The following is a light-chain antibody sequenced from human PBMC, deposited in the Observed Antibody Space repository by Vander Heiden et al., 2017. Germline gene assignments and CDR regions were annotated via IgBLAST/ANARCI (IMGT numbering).Light chain of an antibody. CDR2: KAS. J-gene: IGKJ2*02. Sequence: DNQMTQSPSTLSASAGDRVTITCRASQDISNWLAWYQQKPGQAPNLLIHKASNLESGVPSRFRGSGSGTEFTLTISSLQPDDFATYYCQHYNNTPCTFGQGTKLEIK. V-gene: IGKV1-5*03. CDR3: QHYNNTPCT. CDR1: QDISNW.